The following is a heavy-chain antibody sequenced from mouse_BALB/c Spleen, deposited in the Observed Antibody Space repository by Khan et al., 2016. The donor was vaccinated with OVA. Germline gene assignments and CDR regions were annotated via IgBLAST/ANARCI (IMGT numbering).Heavy chain of an antibody. CDR2: IRTDGTT. D-gene: IGHD2-10*01. J-gene: IGHJ4*01. CDR1: GFTLTNYG. CDR3: ARQPYYHYNIMDY. Sequence: VQLQESGPGLAAPSQTLSITCTISGFTLTNYGVHWVRQPPGKGLEWMVLIRTDGTTNYNSALKSRLTITKDNSQSQVFLKMSSLQTDDTAIYFCARQPYYHYNIMDYWGQGTSVTVSS. V-gene: IGHV2-6-1*01.